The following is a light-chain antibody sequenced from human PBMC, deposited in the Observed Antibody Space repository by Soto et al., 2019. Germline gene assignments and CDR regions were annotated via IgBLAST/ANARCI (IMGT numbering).Light chain of an antibody. J-gene: IGKJ1*01. CDR3: QQSYSTPLT. V-gene: IGKV1-39*01. CDR1: QSISSY. CDR2: AAS. Sequence: DIQMTQSPSSLSASVGDRVTITCRASQSISSYLNWYQQKPGKAPKLLIYAASSLQSGVPSRFSGSGSGTDFTLTISSLQPEDFATDYCQQSYSTPLTFGHGTKVDIK.